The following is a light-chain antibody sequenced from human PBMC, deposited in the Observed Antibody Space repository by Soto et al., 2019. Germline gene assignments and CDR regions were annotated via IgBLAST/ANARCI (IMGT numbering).Light chain of an antibody. CDR3: QHYNNRPLT. CDR1: QSVSSN. V-gene: IGKV3-15*01. Sequence: EIVMTQSPATLSVAPGERATLSCRASQSVSSNLAWYQQKPGQAPGLLIYGASTRATGIPARFSGSGSGTDITLTSSSLQSEYFAVYCYQHYNNRPLTFGEGTKVEIK. CDR2: GAS. J-gene: IGKJ4*01.